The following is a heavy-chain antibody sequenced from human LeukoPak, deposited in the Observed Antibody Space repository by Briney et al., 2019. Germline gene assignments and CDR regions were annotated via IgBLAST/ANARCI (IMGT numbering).Heavy chain of an antibody. Sequence: PSETLSLTCTVSGGSISSYYWSWIRQPPGKGLEWIGYIYYSGSTNYNPSLKSRVTISVDTSKNQFSLKLSSVTAADTAVYYCARESNVPGVYDYWGQGTLVTVSS. CDR3: ARESNVPGVYDY. J-gene: IGHJ4*02. CDR1: GGSISSYY. CDR2: IYYSGST. D-gene: IGHD2-8*01. V-gene: IGHV4-59*01.